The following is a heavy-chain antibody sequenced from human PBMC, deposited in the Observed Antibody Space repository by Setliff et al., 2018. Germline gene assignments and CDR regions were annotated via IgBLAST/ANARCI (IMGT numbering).Heavy chain of an antibody. CDR1: GFTFNFFW. Sequence: PGGSLRLSCAASGFTFNFFWMSWVRQVPGKGLEWLSKISGDGNTVYYADSVRGRFTISRDNAKNSLYLQMNSLRAEDSAVYYCARDGVFYAMDFWGQGTTVTVSS. CDR2: ISGDGNTV. J-gene: IGHJ6*02. D-gene: IGHD3-10*01. CDR3: ARDGVFYAMDF. V-gene: IGHV3-11*04.